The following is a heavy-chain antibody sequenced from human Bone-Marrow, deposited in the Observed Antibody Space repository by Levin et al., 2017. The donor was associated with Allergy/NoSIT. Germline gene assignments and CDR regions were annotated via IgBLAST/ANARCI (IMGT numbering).Heavy chain of an antibody. CDR3: AKYSASGDAYDI. CDR1: GYSFTTYR. D-gene: IGHD3-10*01. Sequence: GESLKISCKGSGYSFTTYRITWVRHMPGKGLEWMGRIDPSDSFPNYSPSFQGHVTFSTDKSITTAYLQWSSLKASDTAMYYCAKYSASGDAYDIWGQGTMVTVSS. V-gene: IGHV5-10-1*01. J-gene: IGHJ3*02. CDR2: IDPSDSFP.